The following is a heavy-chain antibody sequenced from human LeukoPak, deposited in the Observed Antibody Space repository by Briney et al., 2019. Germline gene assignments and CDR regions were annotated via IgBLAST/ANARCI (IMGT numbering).Heavy chain of an antibody. J-gene: IGHJ4*02. V-gene: IGHV3-21*01. Sequence: GGSLRLSCAASGFTFSSYTMNWVRQAPGKGLEWVSSITSSSSYIYYADSLKGRFTISRDNAKNSLYLQMNNLRAEGTAVYYCARGPDGFFDYWGQGTLVTVSS. CDR1: GFTFSSYT. CDR3: ARGPDGFFDY. D-gene: IGHD5-24*01. CDR2: ITSSSSYI.